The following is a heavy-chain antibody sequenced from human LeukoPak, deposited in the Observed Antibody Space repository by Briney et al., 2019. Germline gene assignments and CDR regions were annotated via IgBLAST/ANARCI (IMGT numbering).Heavy chain of an antibody. V-gene: IGHV1-18*01. CDR1: GYTFTSYG. CDR2: ISAYNDNT. Sequence: VASVKVSFKASGYTFTSYGISWVRQAPGQGLEWMGWISAYNDNTNYAQKLQGRVTMTTDTSTSTAYMELRSLRSDDTAVYHCARATRRGFDYWGQGTLVTVSS. CDR3: ARATRRGFDY. D-gene: IGHD3-16*01. J-gene: IGHJ4*02.